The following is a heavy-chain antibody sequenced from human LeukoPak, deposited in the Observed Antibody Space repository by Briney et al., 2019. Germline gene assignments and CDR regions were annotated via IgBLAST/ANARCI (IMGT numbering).Heavy chain of an antibody. Sequence: GASVKVSCKASGYTFTSYYMHWVRQAPGQGLEWMGIINPSGGSTSYAQKFQGGVTMTRDMSTSTVYMELSSLRSEDTAVYYCAREQQLSPYFDYWGQGTLVTVSS. CDR1: GYTFTSYY. J-gene: IGHJ4*02. D-gene: IGHD6-13*01. CDR3: AREQQLSPYFDY. V-gene: IGHV1-46*01. CDR2: INPSGGST.